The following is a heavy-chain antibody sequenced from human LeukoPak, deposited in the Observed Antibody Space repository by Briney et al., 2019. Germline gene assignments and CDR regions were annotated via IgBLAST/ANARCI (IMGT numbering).Heavy chain of an antibody. CDR1: GFTFSTFA. CDR3: ATKHGLDY. J-gene: IGHJ4*02. CDR2: IFPSGGEI. Sequence: PGGSLRLSCAASGFTFSTFAMIWVRHPPGKGLEWVSSIFPSGGEIHYADSVRGRFTISRDNSKSTLSLQMNSLRAEDTAVYYCATKHGLDYWGQGTLVTVSS. V-gene: IGHV3-23*01.